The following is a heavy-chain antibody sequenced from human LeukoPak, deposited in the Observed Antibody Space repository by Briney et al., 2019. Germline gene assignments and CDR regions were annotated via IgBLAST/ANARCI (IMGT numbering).Heavy chain of an antibody. CDR1: GGTFSSYA. J-gene: IGHJ3*02. CDR2: IIPIFGKA. V-gene: IGHV1-69*06. Sequence: VASVKVSCKASGGTFSSYAISWVRQAPGQGLEWMGGIIPIFGKANYAQKFQGRVTMTADKSTSTAYMELSSLRSEDTAVYYCASPRELRYFDWFKDHDAFDIWGQGTMVTVSS. D-gene: IGHD3-9*01. CDR3: ASPRELRYFDWFKDHDAFDI.